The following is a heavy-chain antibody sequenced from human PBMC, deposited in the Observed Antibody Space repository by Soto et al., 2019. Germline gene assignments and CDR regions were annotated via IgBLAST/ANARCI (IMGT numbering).Heavy chain of an antibody. CDR3: ARGSIAVASTFDY. D-gene: IGHD6-19*01. V-gene: IGHV4-4*02. J-gene: IGHJ4*02. CDR2: IYHSGST. CDR1: SGSISSSNW. Sequence: SATLSLTCAVSSGSISSSNWWSWVRQPPGKGLEWIGEIYHSGSTNYNPSLKSRVTISVDKSKNQFSLKLSSVTAADTAVYYCARGSIAVASTFDYWGQGTLVTVSS.